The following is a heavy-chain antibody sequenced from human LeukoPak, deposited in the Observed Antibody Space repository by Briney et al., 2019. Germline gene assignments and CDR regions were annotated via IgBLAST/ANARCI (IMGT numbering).Heavy chain of an antibody. CDR3: ASGSHYGYSSGWLYY. J-gene: IGHJ4*02. Sequence: SETLSLTCTVSGASISSSSYYWGWIRQPPGKGLEWIGSIYYSGSTYYNPFLKSRVTISVDTSKNQFSLKLNSVTAADTAVYYCASGSHYGYSSGWLYYWGQGTLVTVSS. V-gene: IGHV4-39*01. CDR2: IYYSGST. D-gene: IGHD6-19*01. CDR1: GASISSSSYY.